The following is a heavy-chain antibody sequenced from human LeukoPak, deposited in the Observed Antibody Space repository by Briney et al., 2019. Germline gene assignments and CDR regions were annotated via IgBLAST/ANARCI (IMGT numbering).Heavy chain of an antibody. CDR2: ISGSGGST. J-gene: IGHJ4*02. D-gene: IGHD1-1*01. Sequence: GGSLRLSCAASGFTFSSYAMSWVRQAPGKGLEWVSAISGSGGSTYYADSVKGRFTISRDNSKNTLYLQMNSLRAEDTAVYYCAKVQLERLVLLDFDYWGQGTLVTVSS. CDR1: GFTFSSYA. V-gene: IGHV3-23*01. CDR3: AKVQLERLVLLDFDY.